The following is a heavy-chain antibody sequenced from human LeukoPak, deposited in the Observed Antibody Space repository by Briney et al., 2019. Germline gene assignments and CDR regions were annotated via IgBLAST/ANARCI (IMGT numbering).Heavy chain of an antibody. V-gene: IGHV4-59*08. D-gene: IGHD6-13*01. Sequence: SETLSLTCTVSGGSISSYYWSWIRQPPGKGLEWIGYFYYSGSTNYNPSLKSRVTISVDTSKNQFSLKLSSVTAADTAVCYCARHLSYSSSWPYFDYWGQGTLVTVSS. J-gene: IGHJ4*02. CDR1: GGSISSYY. CDR3: ARHLSYSSSWPYFDY. CDR2: FYYSGST.